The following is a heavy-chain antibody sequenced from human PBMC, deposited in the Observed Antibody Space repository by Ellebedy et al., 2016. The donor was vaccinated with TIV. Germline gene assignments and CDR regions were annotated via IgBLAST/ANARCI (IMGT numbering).Heavy chain of an antibody. CDR1: GFTFSSYW. Sequence: GESLKISCAASGFTFSSYWMSWVRQAPGKGLGWVANIKQDGSEKYYVDSVKGRFTISRDNAKNSLYLQMNSLRAEDTAAYYCARDQGDIKIDYWGQGTLVTVSS. CDR2: IKQDGSEK. J-gene: IGHJ4*02. CDR3: ARDQGDIKIDY. D-gene: IGHD3-16*01. V-gene: IGHV3-7*01.